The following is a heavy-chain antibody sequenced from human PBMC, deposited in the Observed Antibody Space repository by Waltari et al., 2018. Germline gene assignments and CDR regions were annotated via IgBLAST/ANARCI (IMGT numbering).Heavy chain of an antibody. CDR2: INPNSGGT. J-gene: IGHJ4*02. CDR3: ARGITGTTGDYFDY. Sequence: HVQVVQSGAEVKRPGAPLKVSCKASGYTFTGYYMHWVRQAPGQGLEWMGWINPNSGGTNYAQKFQGRVTMTRDTSISTAYMELSRLRSDDTAVYYCARGITGTTGDYFDYWGQGTLVTVSS. D-gene: IGHD1-7*01. CDR1: GYTFTGYY. V-gene: IGHV1-2*02.